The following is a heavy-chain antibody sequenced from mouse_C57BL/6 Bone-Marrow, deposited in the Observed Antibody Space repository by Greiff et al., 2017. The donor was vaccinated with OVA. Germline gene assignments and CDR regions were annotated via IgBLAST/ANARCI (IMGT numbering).Heavy chain of an antibody. Sequence: EVQVVESGGGLVKPGGSLKLSCAASGFTFSDYGMHWVRQAPEKGLEWVAYISRGSSTIYYADTVKGRFTISRDNAKNTLFLQMTSLRSEDTAMYYCARGEDFDYWGQGTTLTVSS. CDR1: GFTFSDYG. V-gene: IGHV5-17*01. J-gene: IGHJ2*01. CDR3: ARGEDFDY. CDR2: ISRGSSTI.